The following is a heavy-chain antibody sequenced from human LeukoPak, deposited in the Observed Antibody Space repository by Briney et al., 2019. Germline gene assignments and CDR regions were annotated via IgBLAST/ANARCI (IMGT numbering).Heavy chain of an antibody. Sequence: SETLSLTCTVSGGSISSYYWSWIRQPPGKGLERIGYIYYSGSTNYNPSLKSRVTISVDTSKNQFSLKLSSVTAADTAVYYCAREGRDSWAFDYWGQGTLVTVSS. CDR1: GGSISSYY. V-gene: IGHV4-59*12. CDR3: AREGRDSWAFDY. D-gene: IGHD2-21*02. CDR2: IYYSGST. J-gene: IGHJ4*02.